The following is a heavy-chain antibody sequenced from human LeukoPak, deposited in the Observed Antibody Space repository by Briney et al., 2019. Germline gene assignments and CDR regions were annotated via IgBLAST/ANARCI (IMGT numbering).Heavy chain of an antibody. V-gene: IGHV3-21*01. J-gene: IGHJ6*03. Sequence: GGSLRPSCAASGFPFSNSGKNWVRQAPGKGLEWVSSVSRTINFTHHAESAESPSPETTPRTHCISRDHAKDSLFLQLSSLSAEDTALYHCARVGGGVVTAALHHYSYYMDVWGKGTTVTVSS. CDR2: VSRTINFT. D-gene: IGHD2-21*02. CDR1: GFPFSNSG. CDR3: ARVGGGVVTAALHHYSYYMDV.